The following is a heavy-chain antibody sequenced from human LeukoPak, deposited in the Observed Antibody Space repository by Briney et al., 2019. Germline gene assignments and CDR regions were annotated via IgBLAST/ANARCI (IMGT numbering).Heavy chain of an antibody. CDR2: IIPIFGTA. J-gene: IGHJ6*04. CDR1: GYTFTSYD. V-gene: IGHV1-69*06. D-gene: IGHD3-10*01. Sequence: SVKVSCKASGYTFTSYDINWVRQATGQGLEWMGGIIPIFGTANYAQKFQGRVTITADKSTSTAYMELSSLRSEDTAVYYCARDSMVRGVTHQQYYCGMDVWGKGTTVTVSS. CDR3: ARDSMVRGVTHQQYYCGMDV.